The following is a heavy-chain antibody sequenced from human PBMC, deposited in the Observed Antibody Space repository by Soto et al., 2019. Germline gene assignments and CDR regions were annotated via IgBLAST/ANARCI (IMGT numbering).Heavy chain of an antibody. CDR3: ARGTEDDYGDYGDY. Sequence: AKASSKACGFTFTSNCLSWVHQATGQGLEWMGWISAYNGNTNYAQKLQGRVTMTTDTSTSTAYMELRSLRSDDTAVYYCARGTEDDYGDYGDYWGQGTLVTVSS. D-gene: IGHD4-17*01. J-gene: IGHJ4*02. V-gene: IGHV1-18*01. CDR2: ISAYNGNT. CDR1: GFTFTSNC.